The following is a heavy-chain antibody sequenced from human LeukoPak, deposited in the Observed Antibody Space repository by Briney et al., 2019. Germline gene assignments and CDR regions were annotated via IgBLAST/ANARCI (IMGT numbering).Heavy chain of an antibody. Sequence: PGRSLRLFCAASGFTFSSYEMNWVRHAPGKGLEWVSYISSSGSTIYYADSVKGRFTISRDNAKNSLYLQMNRLSAEDTAVYYCARNIGGPLRVFYYYYMDVWGKGTTVTVS. D-gene: IGHD5-12*01. V-gene: IGHV3-48*03. J-gene: IGHJ6*03. CDR3: ARNIGGPLRVFYYYYMDV. CDR1: GFTFSSYE. CDR2: ISSSGSTI.